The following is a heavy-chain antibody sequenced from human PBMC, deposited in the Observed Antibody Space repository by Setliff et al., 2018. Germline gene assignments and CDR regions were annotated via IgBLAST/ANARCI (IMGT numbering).Heavy chain of an antibody. D-gene: IGHD5-12*01. V-gene: IGHV1-8*02. J-gene: IGHJ4*02. Sequence: GASVKVSCKASGYTFTNSDINWVRQAPGQGLEWMGWMNPNSGHTGYAHKFQGRVSMTRDTSISTAYMELSRLTSDDSAVYYCARAVSGYDYHYFDKWGQGTLVTVSS. CDR2: MNPNSGHT. CDR1: GYTFTNSD. CDR3: ARAVSGYDYHYFDK.